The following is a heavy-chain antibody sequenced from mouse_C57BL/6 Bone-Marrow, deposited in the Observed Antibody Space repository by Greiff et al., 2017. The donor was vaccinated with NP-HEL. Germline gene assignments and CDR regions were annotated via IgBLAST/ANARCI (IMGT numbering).Heavy chain of an antibody. CDR1: GFTFSSYA. Sequence: DVKLVESGGGLVKPGGSLKLSCAASGFTFSSYAMSWVRQTPEKRLEWVATISDGGSYTYYPDNVKGRFTISRDNAKNNLYLQMSHLKSEDTAMYYCARGPYYYGSSHYFDYWGQGTTLTVSS. V-gene: IGHV5-4*03. J-gene: IGHJ2*01. CDR2: ISDGGSYT. D-gene: IGHD1-1*01. CDR3: ARGPYYYGSSHYFDY.